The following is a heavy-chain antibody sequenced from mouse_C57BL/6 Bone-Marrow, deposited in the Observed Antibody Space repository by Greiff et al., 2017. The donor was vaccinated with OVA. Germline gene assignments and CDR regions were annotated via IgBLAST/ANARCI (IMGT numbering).Heavy chain of an antibody. CDR1: GYTFTSYW. D-gene: IGHD1-1*01. CDR3: ARDGSYWYFDV. V-gene: IGHV1-64*01. CDR2: IHPNSGST. Sequence: QVQLQQSGAELVKPGASVKLSCKASGYTFTSYWMHWVKQRPGQGLEWIGMIHPNSGSTNYNEKFKSKATLTVDKSSSTAYMQLSSLTSEDSAVYYCARDGSYWYFDVWGTGTTVTVSS. J-gene: IGHJ1*03.